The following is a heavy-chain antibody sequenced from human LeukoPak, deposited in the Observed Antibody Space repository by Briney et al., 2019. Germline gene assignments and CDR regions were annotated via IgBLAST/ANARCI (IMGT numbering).Heavy chain of an antibody. V-gene: IGHV3-7*03. CDR2: IKQDGTEK. J-gene: IGHJ5*02. D-gene: IGHD1-26*01. CDR3: ARDSRRVGATGGSDL. CDR1: GFTFSDYW. Sequence: GGSLRLSCAASGFTFSDYWMSWVRQAPGKGLEWVANIKQDGTEKNYLDSVKGRFILSRDNAKNSPYLQLNFLRADDTAVYYCARDSRRVGATGGSDLWGQGTLVTVSS.